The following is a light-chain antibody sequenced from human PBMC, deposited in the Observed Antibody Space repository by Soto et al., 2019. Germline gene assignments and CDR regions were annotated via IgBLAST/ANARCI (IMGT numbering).Light chain of an antibody. CDR1: QRISSY. CDR2: GTS. CDR3: QQLNIYLIT. Sequence: SQMTPLPSSLSASIGDRVTITCRTSQRISSYLNWYQQKPGKAPKLLIYGTSSLQSGVPSRFSGSGSGTAFTLTISSLQPEDFATYYCQQLNIYLITFGQRRRLEIK. V-gene: IGKV1-39*01. J-gene: IGKJ5*01.